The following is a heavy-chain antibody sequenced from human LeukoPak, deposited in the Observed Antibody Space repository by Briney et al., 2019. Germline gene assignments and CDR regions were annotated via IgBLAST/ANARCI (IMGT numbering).Heavy chain of an antibody. Sequence: GGSLRLSCAASGFTVSRNYMSWARLAPGKGLEWVAIITSAGATHYATSVKGRFTISRDNSKNTMYLQMHSLRVEDMAVYYCATRGLSGYYYGMDVWGQGTTVTVSS. J-gene: IGHJ6*02. CDR1: GFTVSRNY. CDR2: ITSAGAT. CDR3: ATRGLSGYYYGMDV. V-gene: IGHV3-66*01. D-gene: IGHD3/OR15-3a*01.